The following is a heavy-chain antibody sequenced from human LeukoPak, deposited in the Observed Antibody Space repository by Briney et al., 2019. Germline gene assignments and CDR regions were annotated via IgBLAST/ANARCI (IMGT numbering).Heavy chain of an antibody. CDR3: ARAPTLYGDNLVTDY. Sequence: ASVKVSCKASGYTFTSYDINWVRQATGQGLEWMGWMNPNSGNTGYAQKFQGRVTMTRNTSISTAYMELNSLRAEDTAVYYCARAPTLYGDNLVTDYWGQGTLVTVSS. CDR2: MNPNSGNT. J-gene: IGHJ4*02. CDR1: GYTFTSYD. D-gene: IGHD4-17*01. V-gene: IGHV1-8*01.